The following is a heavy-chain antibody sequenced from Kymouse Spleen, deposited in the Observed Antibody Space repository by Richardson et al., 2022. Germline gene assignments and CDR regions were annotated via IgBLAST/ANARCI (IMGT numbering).Heavy chain of an antibody. V-gene: IGHV3-15*01. Sequence: EVQLVESGGGLVKPGGSLRLSCAASGFTFSNAWMSWVRQAPGKGLEWVGRIKSKTDGGTTDYAAPVKGRFTISRDDSKNTLYLQMNSLKTEDTAVYYCTTDRIAARGWFDPWGQGTLVTVSS. D-gene: IGHD6-6*01. CDR1: GFTFSNAW. J-gene: IGHJ5*02. CDR3: TTDRIAARGWFDP. CDR2: IKSKTDGGTT.